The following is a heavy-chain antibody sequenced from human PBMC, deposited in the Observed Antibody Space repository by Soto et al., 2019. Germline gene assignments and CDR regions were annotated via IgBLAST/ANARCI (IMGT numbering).Heavy chain of an antibody. D-gene: IGHD3-16*02. CDR3: TIDVPFTFGGVIAY. CDR1: GFTFSNAW. CDR2: IKSKTDGGTT. J-gene: IGHJ4*02. Sequence: EVQLVESGGGLVKPGGSLRLSCAASGFTFSNAWMSWVRQAPGKGLEWVGRIKSKTDGGTTDYAAPVKGRFTISRDDSXNEVYLQMNSRKTEETAVYYCTIDVPFTFGGVIAYWGQGTLVNVSS. V-gene: IGHV3-15*01.